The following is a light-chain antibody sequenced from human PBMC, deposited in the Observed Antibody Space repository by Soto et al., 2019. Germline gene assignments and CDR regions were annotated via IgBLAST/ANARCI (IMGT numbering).Light chain of an antibody. CDR3: QHYNSYSEA. CDR1: QTISSW. J-gene: IGKJ1*01. Sequence: DIQMTQSPSTLSGSVGDRVTITCRASQTISSWLAWYQKKPGKAPKLRIYKASTLKSGVPPRFSGSGSGTEFTLTISSLQPDDFATYYCQHYNSYSEAVGQGTKVELK. V-gene: IGKV1-5*03. CDR2: KAS.